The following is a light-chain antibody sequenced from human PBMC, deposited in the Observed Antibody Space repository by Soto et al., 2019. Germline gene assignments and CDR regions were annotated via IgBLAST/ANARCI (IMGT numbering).Light chain of an antibody. V-gene: IGKV3-20*01. CDR3: QQCGPSLKYT. CDR2: GAT. J-gene: IGKJ2*01. CDR1: QTVSGSF. Sequence: EIVLTQSPGTLSLSPGERATLSCRASQTVSGSFLAWYQQKAGQAPRLLIYGATNRATGIPERFSGSGSGTDFTLTISKLEPEDFAVYYCQQCGPSLKYTFGQGTRLEIK.